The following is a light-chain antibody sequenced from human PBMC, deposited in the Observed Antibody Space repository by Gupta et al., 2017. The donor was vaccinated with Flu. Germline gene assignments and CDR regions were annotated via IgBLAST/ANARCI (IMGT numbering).Light chain of an antibody. CDR1: SSDVGGYNY. CDR2: DVS. V-gene: IGLV2-11*01. Sequence: SALTQPRSVSGSPGQSVTISCTGTSSDVGGYNYVSWYQQHPGKAPKLMIYDVSTRPSGVPDRFSGSKSGNTASLTISGLQAEDEADYYCYSDAGTDNMWVFGGGTELTVL. CDR3: YSDAGTDNMWV. J-gene: IGLJ3*02.